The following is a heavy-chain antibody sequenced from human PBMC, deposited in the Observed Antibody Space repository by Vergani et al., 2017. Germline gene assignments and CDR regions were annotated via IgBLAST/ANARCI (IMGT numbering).Heavy chain of an antibody. CDR3: ARQVGYSSSWVQDY. D-gene: IGHD6-13*01. CDR2: IYPGDSDT. V-gene: IGHV5-51*01. CDR1: GYSFTSYW. Sequence: EVQLVQSGAEVKKPGESLKISCKGSGYSFTSYWIGWVRQMPGKSLEWVVSIYPGDSDTRYSPSFQGHVTISADKSISTAYLQWSSLKASDTAMYYWARQVGYSSSWVQDYWGQGTLVTVSS. J-gene: IGHJ4*02.